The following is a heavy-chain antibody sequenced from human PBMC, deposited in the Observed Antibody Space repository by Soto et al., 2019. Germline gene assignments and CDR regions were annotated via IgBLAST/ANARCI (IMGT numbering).Heavy chain of an antibody. CDR3: AGRYGDYFDY. D-gene: IGHD4-17*01. Sequence: QVQLQESGPGLVKPSETLSLTCTVSGGSISSYYWCWIRQPPGKGLEWIGYIYYSGSTNYNPSLKSRVTISVDTSKNPFSLKLSSVAAADTAVYYCAGRYGDYFDYWGQGTLVTVSS. CDR2: IYYSGST. J-gene: IGHJ4*02. V-gene: IGHV4-59*08. CDR1: GGSISSYY.